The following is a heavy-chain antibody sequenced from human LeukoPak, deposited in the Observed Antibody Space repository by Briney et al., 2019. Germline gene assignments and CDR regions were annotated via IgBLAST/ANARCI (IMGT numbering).Heavy chain of an antibody. CDR2: IYHSGST. D-gene: IGHD2-21*01. Sequence: SGTLSLTCAVSGGSISSSNWWSWVRQPPGKGLEWIGEIYHSGSTNYNPSLKSRVTISVDKSKNQFSLKLSSVTAADTAVYYCARDRVVMTDMGPYWYFDLWGRGTLVTVSS. CDR1: GGSISSSNW. V-gene: IGHV4-4*02. CDR3: ARDRVVMTDMGPYWYFDL. J-gene: IGHJ2*01.